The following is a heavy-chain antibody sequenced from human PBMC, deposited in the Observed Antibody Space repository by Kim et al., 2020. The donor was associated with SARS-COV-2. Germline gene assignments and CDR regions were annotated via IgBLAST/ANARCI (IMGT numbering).Heavy chain of an antibody. CDR1: GFAFTNYG. CDR3: AKHVERRSHFDS. D-gene: IGHD1-1*01. J-gene: IGHJ4*02. V-gene: IGHV3-23*01. CDR2: ISVSGDAT. Sequence: GGSLRLSCAASGFAFTNYGMAWVRQAPGKGLIWVSSISVSGDATFYADSVQGRFTVSRDNSKNIMYLQMSSLRAEDTAVYFCAKHVERRSHFDSWGQGTLVTVSS.